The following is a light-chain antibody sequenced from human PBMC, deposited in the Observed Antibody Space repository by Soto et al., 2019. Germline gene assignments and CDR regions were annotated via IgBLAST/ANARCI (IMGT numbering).Light chain of an antibody. CDR2: EVN. CDR1: SSDVGDYNY. CDR3: SSCAGSNTFL. V-gene: IGLV2-8*01. Sequence: QSVLTQPPSASGSPGQSVTISCTGTSSDVGDYNYVSWYQQHPGKAPKLISYEVNKRPSGVPDRFSGSKYCDTASLTVSGVQAEDEADYYCSSCAGSNTFLFGGGTKLTVL. J-gene: IGLJ3*02.